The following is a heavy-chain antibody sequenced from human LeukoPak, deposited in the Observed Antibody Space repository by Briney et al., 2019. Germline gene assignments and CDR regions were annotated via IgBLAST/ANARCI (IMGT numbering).Heavy chain of an antibody. CDR3: ARDKAGFVVVPAAVDY. V-gene: IGHV3-30*02. CDR1: GFTFSSYG. J-gene: IGHJ4*02. D-gene: IGHD2-2*01. CDR2: IRYDGSNK. Sequence: GGSLRLSCAASGFTFSSYGMHWVRQAPGKGLEWVAFIRYDGSNKYYADSVKGRFTISRDNSKNTLYLQMNSLRAEDTAVYYCARDKAGFVVVPAAVDYWGQGTLVTVSS.